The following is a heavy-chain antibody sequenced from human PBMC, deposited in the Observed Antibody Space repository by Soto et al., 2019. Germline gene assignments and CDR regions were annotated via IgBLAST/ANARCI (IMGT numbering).Heavy chain of an antibody. J-gene: IGHJ4*02. CDR2: LNPEGSAK. CDR3: VTGYCSAGVCSRGY. Sequence: LRLSCEVSGLTFSGYWMTWVRQAPGKGLEWVANLNPEGSAKYYVDSVGGRFTISRDNAKQSLSLQMNSLRVEDTAVYYCVTGYCSAGVCSRGYWGQGTLVTVSS. V-gene: IGHV3-7*01. D-gene: IGHD2-8*02. CDR1: GLTFSGYW.